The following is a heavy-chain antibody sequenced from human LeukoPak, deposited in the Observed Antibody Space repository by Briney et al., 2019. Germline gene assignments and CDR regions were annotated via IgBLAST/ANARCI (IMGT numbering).Heavy chain of an antibody. V-gene: IGHV1-58*01. J-gene: IGHJ4*02. Sequence: SVKVSCKASGFTFTSSAVQWVRQARGQRLEWIGWIVVGGGNTNYAQKFQERVTITRDMSTSTAYMELSSLRSEDTAVYYCAADTYGDFDFDYWGQGTLVTVSS. CDR3: AADTYGDFDFDY. CDR1: GFTFTSSA. D-gene: IGHD4-17*01. CDR2: IVVGGGNT.